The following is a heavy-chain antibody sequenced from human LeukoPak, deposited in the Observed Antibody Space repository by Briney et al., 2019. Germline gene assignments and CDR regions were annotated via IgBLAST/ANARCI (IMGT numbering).Heavy chain of an antibody. CDR2: ITSSSSYI. Sequence: PGGSLRLSCAASGFTFSSYTMNWVRQAPGKGLEWVSSITSSSSYIYYADSVKGRFTISRDNAKNSLYLQMNSLRAEDTAVYYCARAPRSRFDYWGQGTLVTVSS. CDR1: GFTFSSYT. J-gene: IGHJ4*02. V-gene: IGHV3-21*01. CDR3: ARAPRSRFDY. D-gene: IGHD6-13*01.